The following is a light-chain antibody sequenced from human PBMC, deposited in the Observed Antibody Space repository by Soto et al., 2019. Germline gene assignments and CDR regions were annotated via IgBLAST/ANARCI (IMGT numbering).Light chain of an antibody. V-gene: IGKV2D-29*01. CDR1: ESLLHSNGGTY. CDR2: EVS. Sequence: DVVMAQTPLSLSVTPGQPASISCKSSESLLHSNGGTYLYWYVQKPGQPPQVLIYEVSNRFSGVPSRFSGIGSGTEFTLEISRVEAEDAGVYYCMQSSELPFTFGPGTKVEIK. J-gene: IGKJ3*01. CDR3: MQSSELPFT.